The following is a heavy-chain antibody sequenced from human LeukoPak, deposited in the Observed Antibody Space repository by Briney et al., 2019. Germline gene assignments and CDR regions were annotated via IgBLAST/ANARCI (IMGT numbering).Heavy chain of an antibody. CDR1: GYTFTSYY. CDR3: ARAAGYGGYYYGMDV. V-gene: IGHV1-46*01. Sequence: GASVKVSFKASGYTFTSYYMHWVRQAPGQGLEGMGVINPSGGSTSYAQKFQGRVTITRDTSTSTVYMELSSLRSEDTAVYYCARAAGYGGYYYGMDVWGKGTTVTVSS. D-gene: IGHD4-23*01. CDR2: INPSGGST. J-gene: IGHJ6*04.